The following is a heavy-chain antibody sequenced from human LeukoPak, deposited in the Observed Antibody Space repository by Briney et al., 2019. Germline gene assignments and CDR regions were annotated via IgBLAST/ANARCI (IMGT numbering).Heavy chain of an antibody. D-gene: IGHD3-10*01. CDR3: AKDSHVLLWFGELLPSL. CDR2: ICGSGGST. J-gene: IGHJ4*02. V-gene: IGHV3-23*01. CDR1: GFTFSSYA. Sequence: GGSLRLSCAASGFTFSSYAMSWVRQAPGKGLEWVSAICGSGGSTYYADSVKGRFTISRDNSKNTLYLQMNSLRAEDTAVYYCAKDSHVLLWFGELLPSLWGQGTLVTVSS.